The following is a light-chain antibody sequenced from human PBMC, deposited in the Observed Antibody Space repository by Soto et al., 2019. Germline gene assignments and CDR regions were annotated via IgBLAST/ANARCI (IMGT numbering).Light chain of an antibody. V-gene: IGKV1-6*01. J-gene: IGKJ4*01. Sequence: AIQMTQSPSSLSASVGDRVTITCRASQGIRNDLAWYQRKPGKAPKLLIYTASSLQNGVPPRFSGSGSDTVFTLTIDSLQPEDFATYYCLQDFSFPLTFGGGTKV. CDR2: TAS. CDR3: LQDFSFPLT. CDR1: QGIRND.